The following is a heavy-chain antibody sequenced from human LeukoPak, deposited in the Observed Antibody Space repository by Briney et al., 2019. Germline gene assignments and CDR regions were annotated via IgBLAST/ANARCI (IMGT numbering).Heavy chain of an antibody. CDR2: IWYDGSNK. V-gene: IGHV3-33*01. Sequence: GGSLRLSCAASGFTFSNYGMHWVRQAPGKGLEWVALIWYDGSNKYYADSVKGRFTISRDNSQSTAYLQMNSLRAEDTAGYYCARAGLGASSDIWGQGTLVTVSS. CDR3: ARAGLGASSDI. CDR1: GFTFSNYG. J-gene: IGHJ4*02. D-gene: IGHD1-26*01.